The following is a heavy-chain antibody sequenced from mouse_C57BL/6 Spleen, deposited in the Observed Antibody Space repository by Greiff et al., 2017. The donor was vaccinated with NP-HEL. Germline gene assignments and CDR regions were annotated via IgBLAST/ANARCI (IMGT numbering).Heavy chain of an antibody. J-gene: IGHJ4*01. CDR3: ARSLYYGNYVPMDY. D-gene: IGHD2-1*01. Sequence: EVMLVESGGGLVKPGGSLKLSCAASGFTFSDYGMHWVRQAPEKGLEWVAYISSGSSTIYYADTVKGRFTISRDNAKNTLFLQMTSLRSEDTAMYYCARSLYYGNYVPMDYWGQGTSVTVSS. CDR2: ISSGSSTI. CDR1: GFTFSDYG. V-gene: IGHV5-17*01.